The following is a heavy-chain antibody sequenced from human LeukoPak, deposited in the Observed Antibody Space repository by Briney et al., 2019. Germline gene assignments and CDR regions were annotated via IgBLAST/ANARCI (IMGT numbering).Heavy chain of an antibody. V-gene: IGHV3-30-3*01. CDR1: GFTFSIYA. J-gene: IGHJ4*02. D-gene: IGHD2-15*01. Sequence: GGSLRLSCAAPGFTFSIYAMHWVRQAPGKGLEWVAGISYNGSNEYYSDSVKGRFTITRDNSKNTVFLQMNSLRAEDTGVYHCASDRGGSGFYYFDYWGQGTLVTVSS. CDR3: ASDRGGSGFYYFDY. CDR2: ISYNGSNE.